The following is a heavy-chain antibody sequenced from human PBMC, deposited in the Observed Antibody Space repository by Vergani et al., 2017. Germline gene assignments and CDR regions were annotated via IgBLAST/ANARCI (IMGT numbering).Heavy chain of an antibody. CDR1: ADSISSGSYY. CDR3: ARRGPSIGWSPGDFND. J-gene: IGHJ4*02. D-gene: IGHD2-15*01. V-gene: IGHV4-39*01. CDR2: IYYSGLT. Sequence: QLQLQQSGPGLVKPSETLFLTCTVSADSISSGSYYWGWIRQPPGKSLEWIGSIYYSGLTYYNPSLKSRVAISVDTSKNQFSLKVTSVTAADTAVYFCARRGPSIGWSPGDFNDWGQGILVTVSS.